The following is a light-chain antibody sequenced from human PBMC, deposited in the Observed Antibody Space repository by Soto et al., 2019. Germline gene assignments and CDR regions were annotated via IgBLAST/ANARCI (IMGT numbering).Light chain of an antibody. Sequence: EIVLTQSPGTLSLSPGERATLSCRASQSVSSSYLAWYQQKPGQAPGLLIYGASSRANGIPDRFSGSGSGTDFTLTISRLEPEDCAVYYCQQYGSSPPITFGQGTRLEIK. CDR3: QQYGSSPPIT. CDR1: QSVSSSY. J-gene: IGKJ5*01. CDR2: GAS. V-gene: IGKV3-20*01.